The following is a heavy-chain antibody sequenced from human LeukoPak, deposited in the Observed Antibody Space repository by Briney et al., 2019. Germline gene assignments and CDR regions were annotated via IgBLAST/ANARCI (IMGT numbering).Heavy chain of an antibody. CDR3: ARASGYYYFDY. CDR1: GFNFSSYG. CDR2: ISYDGSNK. D-gene: IGHD3-22*01. V-gene: IGHV3-30*03. J-gene: IGHJ4*02. Sequence: GGSLRLSCSASGFNFSSYGMNWVRQAPGKGLEWVAVISYDGSNKYYADSVKGRSTISRDNSKNTLYLQMNSLRAEDTAVYYCARASGYYYFDYWGQGTLVTVSS.